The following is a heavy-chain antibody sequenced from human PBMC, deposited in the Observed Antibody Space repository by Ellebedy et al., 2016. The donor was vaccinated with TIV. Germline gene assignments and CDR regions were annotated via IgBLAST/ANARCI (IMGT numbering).Heavy chain of an antibody. J-gene: IGHJ4*02. Sequence: SETLSLXXTVSGGSISSYYWSWIRQPPGKGLEWIGYIYYSGSTNYNPSLKSRVTISVDTSKNQFSLKLSSVTAADTAVYYCARGGSGWSIDYWGQGTLVTVSS. CDR2: IYYSGST. V-gene: IGHV4-59*08. CDR3: ARGGSGWSIDY. D-gene: IGHD6-19*01. CDR1: GGSISSYY.